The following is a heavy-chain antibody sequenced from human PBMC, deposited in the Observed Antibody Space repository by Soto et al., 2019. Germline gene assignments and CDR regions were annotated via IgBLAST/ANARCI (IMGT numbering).Heavy chain of an antibody. CDR2: IDPSDGST. J-gene: IGHJ4*01. V-gene: IGHV1-46*03. CDR3: ARDVREMATVAFDY. Sequence: GASVKVSCKASGYIFTSFYMHWVRQAPGQGLEWMGTIDPSDGSTNHAQKFKSRVTMTRDTSTSTVYMELYSLRSEDTALYYCARDVREMATVAFDYWG. D-gene: IGHD4-4*01. CDR1: GYIFTSFY.